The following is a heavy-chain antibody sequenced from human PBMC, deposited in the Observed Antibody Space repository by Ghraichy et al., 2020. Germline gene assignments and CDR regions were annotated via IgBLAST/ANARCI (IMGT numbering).Heavy chain of an antibody. D-gene: IGHD6-13*01. J-gene: IGHJ4*02. CDR2: IWYDGSNK. Sequence: GESLNISCAASGFTFSSYGMHWVRQAPGKGLEWVAVIWYDGSNKYYADSVKGRFTISRDNSKNTLYLQMSSLRAEDTAVYYCARDLGYSSPDYWGQGTLVTVSS. CDR1: GFTFSSYG. CDR3: ARDLGYSSPDY. V-gene: IGHV3-33*01.